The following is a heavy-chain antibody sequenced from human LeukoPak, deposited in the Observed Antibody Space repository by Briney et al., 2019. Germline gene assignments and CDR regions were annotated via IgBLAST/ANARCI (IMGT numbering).Heavy chain of an antibody. Sequence: SETLSLTCSVSGGSISSSSYYWGWIRQPPGKGLEWIGSIHDSGSTYYNPSLTSRVTISVDTSKHQFSPKLSSVTAADTAVYYCARPYHSTWSFDSWGQGTLVTVSS. CDR3: ARPYHSTWSFDS. CDR1: GGSISSSSYY. D-gene: IGHD2-2*01. V-gene: IGHV4-39*01. CDR2: IHDSGST. J-gene: IGHJ4*02.